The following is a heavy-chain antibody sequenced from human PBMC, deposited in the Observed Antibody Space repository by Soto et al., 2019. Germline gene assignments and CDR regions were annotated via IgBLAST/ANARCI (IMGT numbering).Heavy chain of an antibody. Sequence: PGESLKISCKGSGYSFTSYWIGWVRQMPGKGLEWMGIIYPGDSDTRYSPSFQGQVTISADKSISTAYLQWSSLKASDTAMYYCARDLYDILTGWAWRFDPWGQGTLVTVSS. CDR1: GYSFTSYW. CDR2: IYPGDSDT. V-gene: IGHV5-51*01. D-gene: IGHD3-9*01. J-gene: IGHJ5*02. CDR3: ARDLYDILTGWAWRFDP.